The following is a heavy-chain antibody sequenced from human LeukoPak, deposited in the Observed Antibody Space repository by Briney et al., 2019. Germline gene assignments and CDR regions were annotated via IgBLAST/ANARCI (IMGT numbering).Heavy chain of an antibody. CDR2: ISWNSGSI. D-gene: IGHD3-22*01. CDR1: IFTFDDYA. V-gene: IGHV3-9*01. CDR3: ARDKRPYYYDSSGYCDY. Sequence: GGSLRLSCTASIFTFDDYAMHWVRQAPGKGLEWVSGISWNSGSIGYADSVKGRFTISRDNAKNTLYLQMNSLRAEDTAVYYCARDKRPYYYDSSGYCDYWGQGTLVTVSS. J-gene: IGHJ4*02.